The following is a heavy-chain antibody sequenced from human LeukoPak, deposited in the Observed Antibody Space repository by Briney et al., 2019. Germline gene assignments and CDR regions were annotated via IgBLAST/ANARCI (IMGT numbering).Heavy chain of an antibody. CDR3: ASVYVMGYCSGGSCYSGLDY. CDR2: IIPIFGTA. Sequence: SVKVSCKASGGTFSSYAISWVRQAPGQGLEWMGGIIPIFGTANYAQKFQGRVTITADKSTSAAYMELCSLRSEDTAVCYCASVYVMGYCSGGSCYSGLDYWGQGTLVTVSS. D-gene: IGHD2-15*01. J-gene: IGHJ4*02. CDR1: GGTFSSYA. V-gene: IGHV1-69*06.